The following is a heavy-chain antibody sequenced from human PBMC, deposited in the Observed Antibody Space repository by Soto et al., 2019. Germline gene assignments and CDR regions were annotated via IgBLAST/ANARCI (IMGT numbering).Heavy chain of an antibody. V-gene: IGHV4-59*01. D-gene: IGHD5-12*01. CDR3: ARGGIVATAYIFDS. Sequence: SETLSLTCTVSGGSITTNYWSWIRQPPGKGLEWIGYIFYSGSTNYNPSLKSRVTISVDTSKNQVSLKVSSVTAADTAVYYCARGGIVATAYIFDSWGQGTLVTVSS. CDR2: IFYSGST. J-gene: IGHJ4*02. CDR1: GGSITTNY.